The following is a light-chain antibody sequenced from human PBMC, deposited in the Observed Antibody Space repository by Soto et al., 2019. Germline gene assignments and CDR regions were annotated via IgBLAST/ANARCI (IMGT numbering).Light chain of an antibody. CDR3: QDFDSPQWT. V-gene: IGKV3-15*01. J-gene: IGKJ1*01. Sequence: EIVMTQSPATLSVSPGGRATLSCRASQSISDTLAWYQQKPGQAPRLLIYGASRRATGFPARFSGSGSGTDFTLTISSLQSEDFAVYYCQDFDSPQWTFGQGTKVEN. CDR2: GAS. CDR1: QSISDT.